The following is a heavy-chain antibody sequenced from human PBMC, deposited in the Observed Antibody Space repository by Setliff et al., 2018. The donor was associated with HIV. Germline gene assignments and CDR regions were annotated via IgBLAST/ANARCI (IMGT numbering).Heavy chain of an antibody. Sequence: KTSETLSLTCTVSGGSIYSGGYFWSWIRQPPGKGLEWIGSIYYSGNTNYNPSLKSRVTISVDTSKNQFSLKLSSVTAADTAVYYCARDPHNYDSRGYRRTWYFDLWGRGSLVTVSS. CDR1: GGSIYSGGYF. CDR2: IYYSGNT. J-gene: IGHJ2*01. V-gene: IGHV4-31*03. CDR3: ARDPHNYDSRGYRRTWYFDL. D-gene: IGHD3-22*01.